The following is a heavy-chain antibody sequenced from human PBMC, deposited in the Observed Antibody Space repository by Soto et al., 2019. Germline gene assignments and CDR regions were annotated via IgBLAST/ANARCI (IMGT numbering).Heavy chain of an antibody. J-gene: IGHJ4*02. V-gene: IGHV3-74*01. CDR3: VRDNNWSYDY. Sequence: PGGSLRLSCAASGFIFSSHWMHWVRQAPGKGLVWVSHIGPDGSNMRDADSVQGRFTISRDNARNTLYLQMNSLRDEDTAVYYSVRDNNWSYDYWGQGILVTVSS. CDR2: IGPDGSNM. CDR1: GFIFSSHW.